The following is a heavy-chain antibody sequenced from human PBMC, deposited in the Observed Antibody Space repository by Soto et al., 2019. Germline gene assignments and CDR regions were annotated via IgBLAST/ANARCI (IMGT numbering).Heavy chain of an antibody. CDR1: GFTFGDYA. J-gene: IGHJ4*02. D-gene: IGHD5-18*01. Sequence: SLRLSCTASGFTFGDYAMSWFRQAPGKGLEWVGFIRSKAYGGTTEYAASVKGRFTISRDDSKSIAYLQMNSLKTEDTAVYYCTRGVDTAMVPYYFDYWGQGTLVTVSS. CDR2: IRSKAYGGTT. V-gene: IGHV3-49*03. CDR3: TRGVDTAMVPYYFDY.